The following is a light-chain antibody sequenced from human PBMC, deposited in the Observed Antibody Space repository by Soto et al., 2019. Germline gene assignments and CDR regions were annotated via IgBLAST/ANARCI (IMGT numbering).Light chain of an antibody. V-gene: IGKV3-20*01. J-gene: IGKJ2*01. Sequence: EIVLTQSPGTLSLSPGERATLSCRASQCVSSSFLAWYQQKPGQAPRLLIYGASSRATGIPDRFSGSGSGTDFTLTISRLEPEDFAVYYCQQYGGSPMHTFGQGTKLEIK. CDR3: QQYGGSPMHT. CDR1: QCVSSSF. CDR2: GAS.